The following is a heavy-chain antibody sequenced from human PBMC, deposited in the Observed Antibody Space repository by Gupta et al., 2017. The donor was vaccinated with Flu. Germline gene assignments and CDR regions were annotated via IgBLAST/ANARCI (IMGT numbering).Heavy chain of an antibody. CDR1: GGSFSGYY. V-gene: IGHV4-34*01. CDR2: INHRGST. CDR3: VGKVWEFDP. D-gene: IGHD3-16*01. J-gene: IGHJ5*02. Sequence: YGGSFSGYYWSWIRQPPGKGLEWIGEINHRGSTNYNPSLKSRVTIAGDTSKNQLSLKMRSVTAADTAVDYCVGKVWEFDPWGHGPLVTVSS.